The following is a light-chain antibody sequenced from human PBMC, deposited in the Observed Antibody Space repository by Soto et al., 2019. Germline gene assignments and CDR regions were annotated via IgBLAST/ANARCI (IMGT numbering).Light chain of an antibody. J-gene: IGKJ5*01. V-gene: IGKV3-15*01. CDR3: QQYNNWPYF. CDR1: QSVSSSY. Sequence: EIVLTQSPGTLSLSPGERATLSCRASQSVSSSYLAWYQQKPGQAPRLLIYGASTRATGIPARFSGSGSGTEFTLTISSLQSEDFAVYYCQQYNNWPYFFGQGTRLEIK. CDR2: GAS.